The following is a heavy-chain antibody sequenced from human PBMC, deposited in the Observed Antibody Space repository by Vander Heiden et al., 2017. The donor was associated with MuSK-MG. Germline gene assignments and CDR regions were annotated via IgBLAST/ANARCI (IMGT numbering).Heavy chain of an antibody. Sequence: QITLNESGPTLVILTQTLTLTCTFPGSSVCTSGVGVGWIRQPPGKALEWRALIYWDDDKRYSPARKSRLTITKDTSKNQGGLTRTNMEPVDKATYYCAHKERGRVVYYDAFDIWCRVRMITVSS. J-gene: IGHJ3*02. CDR2: IYWDDDK. D-gene: IGHD3-10*01. CDR3: AHKERGRVVYYDAFDI. V-gene: IGHV2-5*02. CDR1: GSSVCTSGVG.